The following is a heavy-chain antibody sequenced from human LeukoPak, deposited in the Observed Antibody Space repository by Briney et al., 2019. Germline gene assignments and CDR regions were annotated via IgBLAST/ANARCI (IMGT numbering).Heavy chain of an antibody. J-gene: IGHJ4*02. V-gene: IGHV1-69*05. CDR3: ARGYYDSSGYYHFDY. Sequence: ASVKVSCKASGGTFSSYAIIWVRQAPGQGLEWMGGIIPIFGTANYAQKFQGRVTITTDESTSTAYMELSSLRSEDTAVYYCARGYYDSSGYYHFDYWGQGTLVTVSS. CDR1: GGTFSSYA. CDR2: IIPIFGTA. D-gene: IGHD3-22*01.